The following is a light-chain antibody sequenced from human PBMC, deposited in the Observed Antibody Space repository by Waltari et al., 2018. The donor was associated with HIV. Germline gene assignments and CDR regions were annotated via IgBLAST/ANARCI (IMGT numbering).Light chain of an antibody. J-gene: IGLJ2*01. CDR1: SSDVGGYNL. V-gene: IGLV2-23*01. Sequence: QSALTQPASVSGSPGQSITISCTGNSSDVGGYNLVSWYQQHPGKAPKLMIYEASKRPSGVSNRCSCSKSGNTASLTISGLQAEDEADYYCCAYAGSTTYVIFGAGTKLTVL. CDR3: CAYAGSTTYVI. CDR2: EAS.